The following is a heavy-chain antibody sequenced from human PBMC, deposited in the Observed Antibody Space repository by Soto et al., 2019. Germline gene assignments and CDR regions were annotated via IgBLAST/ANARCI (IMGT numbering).Heavy chain of an antibody. CDR1: GFTFSTYN. J-gene: IGHJ4*02. CDR3: AVGEGTGTPYFDY. D-gene: IGHD1-7*01. Sequence: EVQLVESGGGLVKPGGSLRLSCAASGFTFSTYNMNWVRQAPGKGLEWGSSISSTSSYIYYADSVKGRFTISRDNAKKSLYLQMNSLRAEDTAVYYCAVGEGTGTPYFDYWGQGTLVTVSS. CDR2: ISSTSSYI. V-gene: IGHV3-21*01.